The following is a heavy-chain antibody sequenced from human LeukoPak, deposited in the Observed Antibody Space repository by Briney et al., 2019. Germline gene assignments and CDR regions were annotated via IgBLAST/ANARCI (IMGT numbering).Heavy chain of an antibody. CDR1: GGSMSTYY. J-gene: IGHJ6*04. V-gene: IGHV4-59*08. CDR2: IHSSGSA. Sequence: SETLSLTCTISGGSMSTYYWTWIRQPPGKGLEWIGYIHSSGSANYKPSLKSRVTISVATSKNQFSLKLTSVSAADTAVYYCARLAAFSMDVWGKGTSVTVSS. CDR3: ARLAAFSMDV.